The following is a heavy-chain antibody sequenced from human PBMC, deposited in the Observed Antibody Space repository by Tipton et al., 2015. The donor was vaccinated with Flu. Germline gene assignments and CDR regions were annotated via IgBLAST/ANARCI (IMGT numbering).Heavy chain of an antibody. Sequence: VQLVQSGAELKKPGESLKISCKGSGYGFTSYWIAWVRQMPGKGPERMGIIYPGDSETRSSPSFKGQVTISADRSTNTAYLQWSSLKASDTAMSFCARRSMKFCGDDGYLFDHWGQGTQVTVSS. J-gene: IGHJ5*02. CDR3: ARRSMKFCGDDGYLFDH. CDR2: IYPGDSET. CDR1: GYGFTSYW. D-gene: IGHD2-21*02. V-gene: IGHV5-51*01.